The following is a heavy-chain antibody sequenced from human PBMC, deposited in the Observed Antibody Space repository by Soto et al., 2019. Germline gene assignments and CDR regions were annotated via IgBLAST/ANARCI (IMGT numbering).Heavy chain of an antibody. CDR3: ARANWFFDY. Sequence: SETLSLTCAVYGGSFSGYYWSWIRQPPGKGLEWIGEINHSGSTNYNPSLKSRVTISVDTSKNQFSLKLSSLTAADTAIYYCARANWFFDYWGQGTLVTVSS. J-gene: IGHJ4*02. CDR1: GGSFSGYY. V-gene: IGHV4-34*01. D-gene: IGHD7-27*01. CDR2: INHSGST.